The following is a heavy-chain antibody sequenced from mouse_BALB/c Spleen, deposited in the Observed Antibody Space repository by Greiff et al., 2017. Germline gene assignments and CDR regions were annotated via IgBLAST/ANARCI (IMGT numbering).Heavy chain of an antibody. V-gene: IGHV1-9*01. CDR2: ILPGSGNT. CDR1: GYTFSSYW. J-gene: IGHJ4*01. D-gene: IGHD2-2*01. Sequence: VQLQQSGAELMKPGASVKISCKATGYTFSSYWIEWVKQRPGHGLEWIGEILPGSGNTNYNEKFKGKATFTADTSSNTAYMQLSSLTSEDSAVYYCARRDYGYGGGAMDYWGQGTSVTVSS. CDR3: ARRDYGYGGGAMDY.